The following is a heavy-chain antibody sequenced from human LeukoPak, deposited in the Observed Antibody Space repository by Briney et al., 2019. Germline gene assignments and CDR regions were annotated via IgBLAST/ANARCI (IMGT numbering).Heavy chain of an antibody. CDR1: GYTFTSYD. V-gene: IGHV1-8*03. J-gene: IGHJ6*03. CDR3: ARGGYYYYYMDV. CDR2: MNPNSGNT. Sequence: GSSVKVSCKASGYTFTSYDINWVRQATGQGLEWMGWMNPNSGNTGYAQKFQGRVTITRNTSISTAYMELSSLRSEDTAVYYCARGGYYYYYMDVWGKGTTVTVSS.